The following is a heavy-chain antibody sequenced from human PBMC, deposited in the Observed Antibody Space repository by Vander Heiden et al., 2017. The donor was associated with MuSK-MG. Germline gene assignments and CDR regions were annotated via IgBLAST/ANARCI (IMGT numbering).Heavy chain of an antibody. Sequence: QVQLQESGPGLLKPSETLSFTSSVSGGPINTYYWNWIRQPAGKGPEWMGRIFSSGITNYNPSLKSRVIMSVDTSKNQFSLKLSSMTAADTAVYYCARDPFESSFDYWGQGILVAVSS. CDR3: ARDPFESSFDY. J-gene: IGHJ4*02. D-gene: IGHD3-16*01. V-gene: IGHV4-4*07. CDR2: IFSSGIT. CDR1: GGPINTYY.